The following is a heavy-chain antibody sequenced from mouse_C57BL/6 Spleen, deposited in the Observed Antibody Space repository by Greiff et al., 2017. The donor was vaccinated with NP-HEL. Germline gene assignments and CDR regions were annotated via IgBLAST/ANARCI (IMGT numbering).Heavy chain of an antibody. CDR2: IGPGSGST. CDR1: GYTFTDYY. J-gene: IGHJ1*03. D-gene: IGHD1-1*01. Sequence: QVQLKQSGAELVKPGASVKISCKASGYTFTDYYINWVKQRPGQGLEWIGKIGPGSGSTYYNEKFKGKATLTADKSSSTAYMQLSSLTSEDSAVYFCAREESTVVARYWYFDVWGTGTTVTVSS. CDR3: AREESTVVARYWYFDV. V-gene: IGHV1-77*01.